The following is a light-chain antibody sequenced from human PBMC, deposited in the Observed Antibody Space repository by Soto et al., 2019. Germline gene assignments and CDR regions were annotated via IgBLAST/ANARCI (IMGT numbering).Light chain of an antibody. CDR3: GAWDGGLSAFV. CDR1: SSNIGNSF. Sequence: QSVLTQPPSVSAAPGRTVTISCSGSSSNIGNSFVSWYQQPPGTAPRLLIYDNNERLSGIPDQFSGSKSGTSATLGITGLQTGDEADYYCGAWDGGLSAFVFGTGTKVTVL. V-gene: IGLV1-51*01. J-gene: IGLJ1*01. CDR2: DNN.